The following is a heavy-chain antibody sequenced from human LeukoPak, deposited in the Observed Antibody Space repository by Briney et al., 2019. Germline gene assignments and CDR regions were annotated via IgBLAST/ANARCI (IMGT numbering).Heavy chain of an antibody. J-gene: IGHJ4*02. V-gene: IGHV1-69*06. Sequence: ASVKVSCKASGGTFSSYAISWVRQAPGQGLEWMGGIIPIFGTANYAQKFQGRVTITADKSTSTAYMELSSLRSEDTAVYYCARVVYCGGDCYSDYWGQGTLVTVSS. D-gene: IGHD2-21*02. CDR3: ARVVYCGGDCYSDY. CDR1: GGTFSSYA. CDR2: IIPIFGTA.